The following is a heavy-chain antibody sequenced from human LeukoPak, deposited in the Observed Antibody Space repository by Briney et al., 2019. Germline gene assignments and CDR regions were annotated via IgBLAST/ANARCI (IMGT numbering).Heavy chain of an antibody. D-gene: IGHD3-22*01. V-gene: IGHV3-7*03. CDR3: ARESGDYYYDSSGYPDY. CDR2: IKQDGSEK. Sequence: GGSLRLSCAASGFTFSSYAMHWVRQAPGKGLEWVANIKQDGSEKYCVDSVKGRFTISRDNAKNSLYLQMNSLRAEDTAVYYCARESGDYYYDSSGYPDYWGQGTLVTVSS. CDR1: GFTFSSYA. J-gene: IGHJ4*02.